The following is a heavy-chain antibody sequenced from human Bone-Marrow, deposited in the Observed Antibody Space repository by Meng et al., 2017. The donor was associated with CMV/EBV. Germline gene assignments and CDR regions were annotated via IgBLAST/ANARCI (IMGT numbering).Heavy chain of an antibody. D-gene: IGHD3/OR15-3a*01. J-gene: IGHJ5*02. V-gene: IGHV3-7*01. Sequence: GESLKISCAASGFTFSSYWMSWVRQAPGKGLEWVANIKQDGSEKYYLDSVKGRFTISRDNAKNSLYLQMNSLRAEDTAVYYCARGLRTGLNWFDPWGQGTLVTVSS. CDR2: IKQDGSEK. CDR1: GFTFSSYW. CDR3: ARGLRTGLNWFDP.